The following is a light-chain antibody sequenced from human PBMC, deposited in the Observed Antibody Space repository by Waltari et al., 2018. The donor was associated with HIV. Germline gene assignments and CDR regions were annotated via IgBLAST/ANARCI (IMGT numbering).Light chain of an antibody. V-gene: IGLV3-19*01. Sequence: SSELTQDPAVSVALGQTVRITCQGDSLRSYYASWYQQKPRQAPVLVIYGKNNRPSGFPDRFSGSSSGNTASLTITGAQAEDEADYYCNSRDSSGNRVFGGGTNLTVL. CDR2: GKN. CDR3: NSRDSSGNRV. CDR1: SLRSYY. J-gene: IGLJ3*02.